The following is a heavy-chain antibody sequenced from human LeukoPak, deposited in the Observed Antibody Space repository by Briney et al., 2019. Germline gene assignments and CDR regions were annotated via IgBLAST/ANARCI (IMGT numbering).Heavy chain of an antibody. Sequence: PSETLSLTCTVSGGSISNYYWHWIRQPPGKGLEWIGEINHSGSANYNPSLKSRVTISVDTSKNQFSLRLSSVTAADTAVYYCAREIASLDYWGQGTLVTVSS. CDR2: INHSGSA. CDR1: GGSISNYY. D-gene: IGHD2-21*01. J-gene: IGHJ4*02. V-gene: IGHV4-59*12. CDR3: AREIASLDY.